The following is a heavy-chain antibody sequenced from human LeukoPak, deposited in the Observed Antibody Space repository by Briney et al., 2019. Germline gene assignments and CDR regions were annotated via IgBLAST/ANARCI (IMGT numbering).Heavy chain of an antibody. CDR2: ISSSSSYT. D-gene: IGHD3-10*01. CDR3: AAGSSVDY. V-gene: IGHV3-11*06. Sequence: GGSLRLSCVVSGFTFSDYYVSWIRQAPGKGLEWVSYISSSSSYTNYADSVKGRFTISRDNAEKSLYLQMNSLRLEDTAVYYCAAGSSVDYWGQGTLVTVSS. CDR1: GFTFSDYY. J-gene: IGHJ4*02.